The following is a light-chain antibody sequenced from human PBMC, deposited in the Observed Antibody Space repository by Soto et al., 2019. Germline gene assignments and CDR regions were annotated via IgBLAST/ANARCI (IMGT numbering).Light chain of an antibody. CDR3: QQYGDSPT. V-gene: IGKV3-20*01. CDR2: DAS. J-gene: IGKJ1*01. Sequence: EIVVTQSPATLSLSPGERATLPCRASQSISSNYVAWYQQKPGQAPRLLIYDASSRATGIPNRFSGSGSGTDFTLTISRLEPEDFAVFYCQQYGDSPTFGQGTKVDNK. CDR1: QSISSNY.